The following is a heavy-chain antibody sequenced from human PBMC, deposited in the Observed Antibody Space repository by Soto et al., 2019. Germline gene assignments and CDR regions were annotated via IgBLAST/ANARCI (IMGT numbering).Heavy chain of an antibody. CDR2: IYYSGST. V-gene: IGHV4-31*03. J-gene: IGHJ4*02. CDR3: ARDSGYSYGYGTDRYYFDY. D-gene: IGHD5-18*01. CDR1: GGSISSGGYY. Sequence: SETLSLTCTVSGGSISSGGYYWSWIRQHPGKGLEWIGYIYYSGSTYYNPSLKSRVTISVDTSKNQFSLKLSSVTAADTAVYYCARDSGYSYGYGTDRYYFDYWGQGTLVTVSS.